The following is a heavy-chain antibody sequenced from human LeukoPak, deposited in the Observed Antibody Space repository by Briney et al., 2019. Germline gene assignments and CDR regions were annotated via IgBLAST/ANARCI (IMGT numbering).Heavy chain of an antibody. D-gene: IGHD7-27*01. Sequence: PSETLSLTCVVSGYSISSGYHWGWIRQPPGEGLEWIGGVYRSGSTYYNPSLKSRVTISVDTSKNQISLKVRSVTAADTAVYYCARENWVFDYRGQGILVTVSS. J-gene: IGHJ4*02. CDR1: GYSISSGYH. CDR3: ARENWVFDY. V-gene: IGHV4-38-2*02. CDR2: VYRSGST.